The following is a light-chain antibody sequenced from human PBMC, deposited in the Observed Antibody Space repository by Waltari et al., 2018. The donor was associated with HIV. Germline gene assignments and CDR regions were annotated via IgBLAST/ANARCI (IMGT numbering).Light chain of an antibody. CDR2: WAS. Sequence: DIVMTQSPDSLAVALGERATINCKSSQSVLYPANNHDYLAWYQHKPGQPPKLLIYWASTRESGVPARFSGSGSGTDFTLTINSLQAEDVALYYCHQYYLVPYTFGQGTKLEIK. J-gene: IGKJ2*01. V-gene: IGKV4-1*01. CDR1: QSVLYPANNHDY. CDR3: HQYYLVPYT.